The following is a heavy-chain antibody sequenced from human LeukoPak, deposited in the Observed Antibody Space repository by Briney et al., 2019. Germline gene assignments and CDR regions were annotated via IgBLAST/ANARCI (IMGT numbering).Heavy chain of an antibody. CDR2: ISYDGSNK. D-gene: IGHD2-2*01. V-gene: IGHV3-30-3*01. J-gene: IGHJ4*02. CDR1: GFTFGSYA. CDR3: ARDLDCSSTSCYSRPDY. Sequence: GGSLRLSWAASGFTFGSYAMHWVRQAPGKGLEWVAVISYDGSNKYYADSVKGRFTISRDNSKNTLYLQMNSLRAEDTAVYYCARDLDCSSTSCYSRPDYWGQGTLVTVSS.